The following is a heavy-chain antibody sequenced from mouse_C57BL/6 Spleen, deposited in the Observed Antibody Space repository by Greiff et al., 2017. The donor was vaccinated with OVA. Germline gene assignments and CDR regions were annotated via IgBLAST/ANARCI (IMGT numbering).Heavy chain of an antibody. CDR3: ARIYSNSWYFDV. CDR1: GFTFSDYG. Sequence: EVQVVESGGGLVKPGGSLKLSCAASGFTFSDYGMHWVRQAPEKGLEWVAYISSGSSTIYYADTVKGRFTISRDNAKNTLFLQMTSLRSEDTAMYYCARIYSNSWYFDVWGTGTTVTVSS. D-gene: IGHD2-5*01. J-gene: IGHJ1*03. V-gene: IGHV5-17*01. CDR2: ISSGSSTI.